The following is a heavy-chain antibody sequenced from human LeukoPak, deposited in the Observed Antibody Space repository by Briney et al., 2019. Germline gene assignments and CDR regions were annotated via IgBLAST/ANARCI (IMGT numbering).Heavy chain of an antibody. CDR3: ARHPFPYDSSGYYPPTDY. J-gene: IGHJ4*02. CDR2: IYYSGST. V-gene: IGHV4-39*01. Sequence: SETLSLTCTVSGGSISSSSYYWGWIRQPPGKGLEWIGSIYYSGSTYYNPSLKSRVTISVDTSKNQFSLKLSSVTAADTAVYYCARHPFPYDSSGYYPPTDYWGQGTLVIDSS. D-gene: IGHD3-22*01. CDR1: GGSISSSSYY.